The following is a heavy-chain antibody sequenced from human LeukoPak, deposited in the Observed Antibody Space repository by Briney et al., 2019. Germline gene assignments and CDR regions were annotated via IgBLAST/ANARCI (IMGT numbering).Heavy chain of an antibody. CDR3: ARVPREWELLRGFRFDP. V-gene: IGHV1-69*05. CDR1: GGTFSSYA. Sequence: PVTVSCKASGGTFSSYAISWVRQAPGQGLEWMGGIIPIFGTANYAQKFQGRVTITTDESTSTAYMELSSMRSEDTAVYYCARVPREWELLRGFRFDPWGQGTLVTVSS. CDR2: IIPIFGTA. J-gene: IGHJ5*02. D-gene: IGHD1-26*01.